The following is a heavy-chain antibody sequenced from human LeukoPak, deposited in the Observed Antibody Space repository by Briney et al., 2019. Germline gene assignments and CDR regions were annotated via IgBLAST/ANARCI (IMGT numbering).Heavy chain of an antibody. CDR2: ISAYNGNT. CDR1: GYTLTSYG. J-gene: IGHJ4*02. D-gene: IGHD3-3*01. V-gene: IGHV1-18*01. Sequence: GASVKVSCKASGYTLTSYGISWVRQAPGQGLEWMGWISAYNGNTNYAQKLQGRVTMTTDTSTSTAYMELRSLRSDDTAVYYCVAIVGATYYDFWSGYYLFDYWGQGTLVTVSS. CDR3: VAIVGATYYDFWSGYYLFDY.